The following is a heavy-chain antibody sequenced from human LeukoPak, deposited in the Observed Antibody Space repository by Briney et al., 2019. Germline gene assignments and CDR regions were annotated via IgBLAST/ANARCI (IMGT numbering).Heavy chain of an antibody. CDR3: AKDLVYGANCFFES. CDR2: ISSSSSYI. V-gene: IGHV3-21*01. J-gene: IGHJ4*02. CDR1: GFTFSSYS. Sequence: GGSLRLSCAASGFTFSSYSMNWVRQAPGKGLEWVSSISSSSSYIYYADSVKGRFTISRDNAKNSLYLQMNSPRAEDTAVYYCAKDLVYGANCFFESWGQGTLVTVSS. D-gene: IGHD4-17*01.